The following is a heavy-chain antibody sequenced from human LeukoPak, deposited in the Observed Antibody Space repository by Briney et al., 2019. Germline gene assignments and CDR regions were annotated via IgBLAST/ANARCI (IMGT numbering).Heavy chain of an antibody. CDR3: ARQDRTDWFDP. V-gene: IGHV4-39*01. J-gene: IGHJ5*02. CDR1: GVSIGSSAYY. Sequence: PSETLSLTCTVSGVSIGSSAYYWGWIRQPPGKGLEWIGSVYYNGSAYYNPSLKSRVTISVDTSKKQFSLELSSVTAADTAVYYCARQDRTDWFDPWGQGTLVTVSS. CDR2: VYYNGSA.